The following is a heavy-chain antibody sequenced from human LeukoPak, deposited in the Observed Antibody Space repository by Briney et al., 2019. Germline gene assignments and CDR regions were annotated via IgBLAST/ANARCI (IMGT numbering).Heavy chain of an antibody. J-gene: IGHJ4*02. CDR1: GGSISSYY. D-gene: IGHD2-2*01. CDR3: ARDYCTTTSCSYSDY. V-gene: IGHV4-59*01. CDR2: IYYSGST. Sequence: SETLSLTCTVSGGSISSYYWSWIRQPPGKGLEWIGYIYYSGSTNYNPSLKSRVTISVDTSKNQFSLKLSSVTAADTAVYYCARDYCTTTSCSYSDYWGQGILVTVSS.